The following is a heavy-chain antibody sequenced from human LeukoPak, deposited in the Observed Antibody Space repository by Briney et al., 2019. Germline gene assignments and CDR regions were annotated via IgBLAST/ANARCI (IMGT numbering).Heavy chain of an antibody. CDR1: GFTFSTYA. D-gene: IGHD3-10*01. CDR3: ARDVLLWFGETRNYGMDV. CDR2: INWNGGST. Sequence: PGDSLRLSCAVSGFTFSTYAMSWVRQPPGKGLEWVSGINWNGGSTGYADSVKGRFTISRDNAKNSLYLQMYSLRAEDTALYYCARDVLLWFGETRNYGMDVWGQGTTVTVSS. V-gene: IGHV3-20*04. J-gene: IGHJ6*02.